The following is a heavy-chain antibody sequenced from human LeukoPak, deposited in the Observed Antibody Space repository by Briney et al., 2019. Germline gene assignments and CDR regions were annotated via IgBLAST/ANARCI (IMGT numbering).Heavy chain of an antibody. J-gene: IGHJ5*02. D-gene: IGHD1-1*01. CDR1: GGSIRSYY. Sequence: SETLSLTCTVSGGSIRSYYWSWIRQPPGKGLEWIASIHYSGSTYYNPSLKSRVTISVDTSKNQFSLKMSSVTAADTAAYYCARRDTTGRIGRFDPWGQGTLVTVSA. CDR2: IHYSGST. V-gene: IGHV4-59*05. CDR3: ARRDTTGRIGRFDP.